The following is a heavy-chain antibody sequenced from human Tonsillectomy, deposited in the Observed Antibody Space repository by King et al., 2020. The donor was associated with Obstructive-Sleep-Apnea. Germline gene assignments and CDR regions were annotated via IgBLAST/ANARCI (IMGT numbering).Heavy chain of an antibody. CDR3: STTPYYHDSSGTFDY. J-gene: IGHJ4*02. Sequence: VQLVESGGGLVNPGGSLRLSCAASGFTFSNAWMSWVRQAPGKGLEWVGRIKSTDGGTIDYAAPVKGRFTISRDDSKNTLYLQMNSVKAEDTAVYYCSTTPYYHDSSGTFDYWGQGTLVTVSS. CDR2: IKSTDGGTI. V-gene: IGHV3-15*01. D-gene: IGHD3-22*01. CDR1: GFTFSNAW.